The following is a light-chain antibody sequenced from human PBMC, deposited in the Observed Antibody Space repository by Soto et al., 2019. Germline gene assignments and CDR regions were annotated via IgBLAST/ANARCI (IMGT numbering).Light chain of an antibody. CDR1: QSVRSN. CDR3: QQYANSHGT. CDR2: GAS. Sequence: EVVMTQSPATLSVSPGERATLSCRASQSVRSNLAWYHQKPGQAPRLLIYGASTRATGIPARFSGSGSGTDFTLTISRLEPEDFAVYYCQQYANSHGTFGQGTKVDI. V-gene: IGKV3-15*01. J-gene: IGKJ1*01.